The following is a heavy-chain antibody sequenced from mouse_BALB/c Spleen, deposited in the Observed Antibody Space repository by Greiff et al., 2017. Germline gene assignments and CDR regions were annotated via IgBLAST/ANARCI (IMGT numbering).Heavy chain of an antibody. CDR2: ISSGGSYT. V-gene: IGHV5-6*01. Sequence: EVQVVESGGDLVKPGGSLKLSCAASGFTFSSYGMSWVRQTPDKRLEWVATISSGGSYTYYPDSVKGRFTISRDNAKNTLYLQMSSLKSEDTAMYYCARQDDYETWFAYWGQGTLVTVSA. CDR3: ARQDDYETWFAY. D-gene: IGHD2-4*01. CDR1: GFTFSSYG. J-gene: IGHJ3*01.